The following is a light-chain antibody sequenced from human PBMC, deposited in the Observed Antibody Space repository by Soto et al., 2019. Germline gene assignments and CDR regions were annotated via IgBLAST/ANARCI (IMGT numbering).Light chain of an antibody. CDR3: HQLNSYPLT. Sequence: DIQMTQSTTSVSASVGDRVTITCRASQGITNWLAWYQQKPGKAPKLLIYAASGLPSGVPSRFSGSGSGTDFTFTINSLQPEDIATYYCHQLNSYPLTFFQWTGLESK. J-gene: IGKJ5*01. CDR2: AAS. V-gene: IGKV1-12*01. CDR1: QGITNW.